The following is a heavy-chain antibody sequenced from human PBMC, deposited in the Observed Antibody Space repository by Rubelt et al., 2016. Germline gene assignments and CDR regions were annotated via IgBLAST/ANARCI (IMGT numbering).Heavy chain of an antibody. CDR2: INTNTGNP. V-gene: IGHV7-4-1*02. Sequence: QVQLVQSGAEVKKPGASVKVSCKASGYTFTSYAMNWVRQAPGQGLEWMGWINTNTGNPTYAQGFTGRFVFSLDTSVRTADRQISSLKAEDTAVYYGARGGITMVRGVTSWFDPWGQGTLVTVSS. J-gene: IGHJ5*02. CDR3: ARGGITMVRGVTSWFDP. CDR1: GYTFTSYA. D-gene: IGHD3-10*01.